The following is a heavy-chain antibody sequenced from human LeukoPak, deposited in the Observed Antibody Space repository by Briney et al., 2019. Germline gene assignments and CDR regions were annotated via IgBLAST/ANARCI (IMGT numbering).Heavy chain of an antibody. CDR3: ARESESSGWYDY. Sequence: PRGSLGLSCAAPGFMFPDYAIHWVRQAPGKGLEWVSLISGDVGSTFYADSVQGRFTISRDNSKISLYLQMNRLRSDDTALYYCARESESSGWYDYWGQGTLVTVSS. J-gene: IGHJ4*02. V-gene: IGHV3-43*02. D-gene: IGHD6-19*01. CDR2: ISGDVGST. CDR1: GFMFPDYA.